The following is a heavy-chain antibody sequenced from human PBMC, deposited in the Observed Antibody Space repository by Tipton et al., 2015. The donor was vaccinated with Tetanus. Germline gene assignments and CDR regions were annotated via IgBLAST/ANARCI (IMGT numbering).Heavy chain of an antibody. Sequence: TLSLTCVVYGGSFGHYYWTWIRQPPGKGLEWIGEINHSGSTNYNPSLKSRVTISVDTSKNQFSLKLSSATAADTAVYYCARDGWGLTNWFDPWGQGTLVTVSS. CDR3: ARDGWGLTNWFDP. D-gene: IGHD7-27*01. CDR2: INHSGST. V-gene: IGHV4-34*01. J-gene: IGHJ5*02. CDR1: GGSFGHYY.